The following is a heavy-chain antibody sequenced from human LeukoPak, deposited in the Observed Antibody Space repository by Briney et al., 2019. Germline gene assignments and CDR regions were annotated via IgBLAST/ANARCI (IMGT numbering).Heavy chain of an antibody. CDR3: ARDLKQQLPTVDY. D-gene: IGHD6-13*01. J-gene: IGHJ4*02. Sequence: ASVKVSCKASGYTFTGYYMHWVRQAPGQGLEWMGRINPNSGGTNYAQKFQGRVTMTRDTSISTAYMELSRLRSDDTAVYHCARDLKQQLPTVDYWGQGTLVTVSS. V-gene: IGHV1-2*06. CDR1: GYTFTGYY. CDR2: INPNSGGT.